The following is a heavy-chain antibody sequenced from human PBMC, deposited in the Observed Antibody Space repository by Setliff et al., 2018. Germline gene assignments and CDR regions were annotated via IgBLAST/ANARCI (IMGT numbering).Heavy chain of an antibody. CDR3: ARYGTEYGDYEIPGDV. CDR1: GGSFSGYY. D-gene: IGHD4-17*01. V-gene: IGHV4-34*01. Sequence: PSETLSLTCAVYGGSFSGYYWTWIRQPPGKGLEWIGEINHSGSSNNNPSLKGRVSISVDTSKKQFYLKLTSVTAAETAVYYCARYGTEYGDYEIPGDVWGKGTTVTVSS. CDR2: INHSGSS. J-gene: IGHJ6*04.